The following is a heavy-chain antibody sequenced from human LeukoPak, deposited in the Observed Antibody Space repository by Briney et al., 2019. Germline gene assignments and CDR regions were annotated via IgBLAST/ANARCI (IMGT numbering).Heavy chain of an antibody. CDR1: GFTFSSYG. J-gene: IGHJ4*02. D-gene: IGHD6-13*01. Sequence: GGSLRLSCAASGFTFSSYGMHWVRQAPGKGLEWVAFIRYDGSNKYYADSVKGRFTISRDNSKNTLYLQMNSLRAEDTAVYYCAKVDSGIVATGSPYFDYWGQGTLVTVSS. CDR2: IRYDGSNK. CDR3: AKVDSGIVATGSPYFDY. V-gene: IGHV3-30*02.